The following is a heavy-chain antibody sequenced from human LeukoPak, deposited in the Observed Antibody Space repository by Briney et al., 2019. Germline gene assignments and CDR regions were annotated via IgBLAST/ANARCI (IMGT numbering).Heavy chain of an antibody. CDR2: ISSSSSYI. J-gene: IGHJ4*02. V-gene: IGHV3-21*01. CDR3: ARAGISGSHRGFDY. Sequence: GGSLRLSCAASGFTFSSYSMNWVRQAPGNGLEWVSSISSSSSYIYYADSVKGRFTISGDNAKNSLYLQVNSLRAEDTAVYYCARAGISGSHRGFDYWGQGTLVTVSS. D-gene: IGHD1-26*01. CDR1: GFTFSSYS.